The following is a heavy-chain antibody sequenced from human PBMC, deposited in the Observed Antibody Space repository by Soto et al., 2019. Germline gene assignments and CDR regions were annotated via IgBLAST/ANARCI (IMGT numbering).Heavy chain of an antibody. CDR2: VSTSGRST. D-gene: IGHD2-15*01. J-gene: IGHJ4*02. V-gene: IGHV3-64D*06. CDR3: VKQAHGLDGVAFDY. Sequence: GGSLRLSCSASGFIFSESMLYWVRQVPGKGLEAISAVSTSGRSTYYADSVKDRFTISRDNSKNTLFLQMGSLRPEDTAIYYCVKQAHGLDGVAFDYWGQGTQVTVSS. CDR1: GFIFSESM.